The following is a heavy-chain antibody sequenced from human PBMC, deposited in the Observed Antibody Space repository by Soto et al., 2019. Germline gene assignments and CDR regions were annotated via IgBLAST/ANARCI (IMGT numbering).Heavy chain of an antibody. D-gene: IGHD3-16*01. CDR2: IKGGSSRI. Sequence: PGGSLRLSCIGSGFSFSAYNMNWVRQAPGKGLEWVSSIKGGSSRIYQPDSMKGRFTISRDDARNSVYLQINSLRAEDTALYFCVRSPKIGVRGAFWGRGTQVTVSS. V-gene: IGHV3-21*01. CDR3: VRSPKIGVRGAF. CDR1: GFSFSAYN. J-gene: IGHJ1*01.